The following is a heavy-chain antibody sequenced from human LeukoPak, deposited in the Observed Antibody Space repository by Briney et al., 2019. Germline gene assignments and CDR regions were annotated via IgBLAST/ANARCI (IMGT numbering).Heavy chain of an antibody. V-gene: IGHV3-48*03. CDR1: GFSFSNYE. Sequence: GGSLRLSRAGSGFSFSNYEMNWVRQAPGKGLEWVSYISSSGSTTYYADSVKGRFTISRDNAKNSLFLQMNSLRAEDTAVYYCARTSGLFWGQGTLVTVSS. CDR3: ARTSGLF. D-gene: IGHD3-10*01. J-gene: IGHJ4*02. CDR2: ISSSGSTT.